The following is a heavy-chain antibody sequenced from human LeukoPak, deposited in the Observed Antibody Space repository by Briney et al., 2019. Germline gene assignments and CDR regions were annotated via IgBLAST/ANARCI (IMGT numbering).Heavy chain of an antibody. J-gene: IGHJ4*02. CDR1: GFTFSSYP. CDR2: LFASGYS. Sequence: GGSLRLSCVGSGFTFSSYPLHWVRQAPGKGLEWVSVLFASGYSKYADSVKGRFTISRDNPENTLDLHMHSLRVEDTAVYYCAARGNGYTGIYLFAHWGQGTLVTVPS. D-gene: IGHD1-26*01. V-gene: IGHV3-66*01. CDR3: AARGNGYTGIYLFAH.